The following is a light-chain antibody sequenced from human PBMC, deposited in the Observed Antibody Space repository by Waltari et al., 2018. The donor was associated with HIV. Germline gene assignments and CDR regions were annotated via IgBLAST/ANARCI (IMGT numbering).Light chain of an antibody. CDR1: QSVSSN. V-gene: IGKV3-15*01. CDR2: VAS. Sequence: EIVMTQSPATLSVSPGERATLSCRASQSVSSNLAWYQQKPGQAPRLLIYVASTRATGIPAMVSGSGSGTDFTLTISSLQSEDFAVYYCQQYNNWPPITFGQGTRLEIK. J-gene: IGKJ5*01. CDR3: QQYNNWPPIT.